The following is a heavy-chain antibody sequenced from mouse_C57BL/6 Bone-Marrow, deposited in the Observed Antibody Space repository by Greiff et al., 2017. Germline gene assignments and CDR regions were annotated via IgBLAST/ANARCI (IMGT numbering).Heavy chain of an antibody. D-gene: IGHD1-1*01. CDR1: GYTFTDYY. CDR3: ARESFTSEGAMDY. CDR2: INPNNGGT. Sequence: EVQLQQSGPELVKPGASVKISCKASGYTFTDYYMNWVKQSHGKSLEWIGDINPNNGGTSYNQKFKGKATLTVDKSSSTAYMELRSLTSEDSAVYYCARESFTSEGAMDYWGQGTSVTVSS. J-gene: IGHJ4*01. V-gene: IGHV1-26*01.